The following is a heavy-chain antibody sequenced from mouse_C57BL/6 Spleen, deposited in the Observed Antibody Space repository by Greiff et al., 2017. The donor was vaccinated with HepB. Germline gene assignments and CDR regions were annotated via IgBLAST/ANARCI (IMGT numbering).Heavy chain of an antibody. V-gene: IGHV1-82*01. CDR2: IYPGDGDT. J-gene: IGHJ3*01. CDR3: ARWEYYDYDGFAY. D-gene: IGHD2-4*01. Sequence: VQLQQSGPELVKPGASVKISCKASGYAFSSSWMNWVKQRPGKGLEWIGRIYPGDGDTNYNGKFKGKATLTADKSSSTAYMQLSSLTSEDSAVYFCARWEYYDYDGFAYWGQGTLVTVSA. CDR1: GYAFSSSW.